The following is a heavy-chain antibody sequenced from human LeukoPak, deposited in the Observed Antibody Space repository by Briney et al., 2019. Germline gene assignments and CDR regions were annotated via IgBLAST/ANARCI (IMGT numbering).Heavy chain of an antibody. V-gene: IGHV3-53*01. D-gene: IGHD1-1*01. CDR3: ARSRVLNWNDLDY. J-gene: IGHJ4*02. Sequence: PGGSLRLSCAASGFTVSSNYMSWVRQAPGKGLEWVSVIYSGGSTYYADSVKGRFTISRDSAKNTLYLEMSNLRAEDTAVYYCARSRVLNWNDLDYWGQGTLVTVSS. CDR1: GFTVSSNY. CDR2: IYSGGST.